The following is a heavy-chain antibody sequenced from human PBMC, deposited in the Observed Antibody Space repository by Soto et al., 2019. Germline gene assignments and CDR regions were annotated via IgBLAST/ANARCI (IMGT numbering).Heavy chain of an antibody. CDR1: GFTFTSSA. Sequence: SVKVSCKASGFTFTSSAMQWVRQARGQRLEWIGWIVVGSGNTNYAQKFQERVTITRDMSTSTAYMEPSSLRSEDTAVYYCAAAYCSSTSCSYANWFDPWGQGTLVTVSS. CDR3: AAAYCSSTSCSYANWFDP. V-gene: IGHV1-58*02. D-gene: IGHD2-2*01. J-gene: IGHJ5*02. CDR2: IVVGSGNT.